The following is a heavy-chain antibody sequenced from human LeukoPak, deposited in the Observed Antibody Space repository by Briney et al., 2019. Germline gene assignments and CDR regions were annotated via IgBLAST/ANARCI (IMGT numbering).Heavy chain of an antibody. Sequence: GGSLRLSCAASGFTFSSYSMNWVRQAPGKGLVWVSRINSDGSSTSYADSVKGRFTISRDNAKNTLYLQMNSLRAEDTAVYYCARDMDFRINWFDPWGQGTLVTVSS. CDR3: ARDMDFRINWFDP. V-gene: IGHV3-74*01. J-gene: IGHJ5*02. CDR1: GFTFSSYS. CDR2: INSDGSST. D-gene: IGHD2-2*03.